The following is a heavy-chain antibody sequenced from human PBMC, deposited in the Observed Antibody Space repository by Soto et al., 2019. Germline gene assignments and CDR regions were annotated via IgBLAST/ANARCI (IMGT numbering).Heavy chain of an antibody. CDR1: GFTFSSYG. J-gene: IGHJ4*02. Sequence: QVQLVESGGGVVQPGRSLRLSCAASGFTFSSYGMHWVRQAPGKGLEWVAVISYDGSNKYYADSVKGRFTISRDNSKNXXYLQMNSLRAEDTAVYYCAKDRVVVPTGYHAGMGYWGQGTLVTVSS. CDR3: AKDRVVVPTGYHAGMGY. CDR2: ISYDGSNK. V-gene: IGHV3-30*18. D-gene: IGHD2-2*01.